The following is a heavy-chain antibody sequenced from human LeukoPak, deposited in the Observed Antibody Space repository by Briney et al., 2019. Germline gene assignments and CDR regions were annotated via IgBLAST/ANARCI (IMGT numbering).Heavy chain of an antibody. CDR3: ARDIAVAGTIWFDP. D-gene: IGHD6-19*01. CDR2: INPNSGGT. V-gene: IGHV1-2*02. CDR1: GYTFTGYY. Sequence: GASVKVSCKASGYTFTGYYMHWVRQAPGQGLEWMGWINPNSGGTNYAQKFQGRVTMTRDTSISTACMELSRLRSDDTAVYYCARDIAVAGTIWFDPWGQGTLVTVSS. J-gene: IGHJ5*02.